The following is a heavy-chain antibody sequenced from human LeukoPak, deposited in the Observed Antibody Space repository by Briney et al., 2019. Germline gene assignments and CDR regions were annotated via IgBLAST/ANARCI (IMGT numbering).Heavy chain of an antibody. CDR2: IYPGDSDT. Sequence: GESLKISCKGSGYSFTSYWIGWVRQMPGKGLEWMGIIYPGDSDTRYSPSFQGQVTISADKSISTAYLQWSSLKASDTAMYYCARQRVAYSSGWLRIWGAFDIWGQGTMVTVSS. J-gene: IGHJ3*02. CDR1: GYSFTSYW. D-gene: IGHD6-19*01. V-gene: IGHV5-51*01. CDR3: ARQRVAYSSGWLRIWGAFDI.